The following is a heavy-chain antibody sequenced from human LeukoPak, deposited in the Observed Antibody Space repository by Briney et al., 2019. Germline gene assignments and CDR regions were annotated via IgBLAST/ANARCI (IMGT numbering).Heavy chain of an antibody. V-gene: IGHV1-2*02. J-gene: IGHJ4*02. CDR3: AREIKTAMVGPLPDY. CDR2: INPNSGGT. Sequence: ASVKVSCKASGYTFTDYYMHWVRQAPGQGLEWMGWINPNSGGTNYAQKFQGRVTMTRDTSISTAYMELSRLRSDDTAVYYCAREIKTAMVGPLPDYWGQGTLVTVSS. D-gene: IGHD5-18*01. CDR1: GYTFTDYY.